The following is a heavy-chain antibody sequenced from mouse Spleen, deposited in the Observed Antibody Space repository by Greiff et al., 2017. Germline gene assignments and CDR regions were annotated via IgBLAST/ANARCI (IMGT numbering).Heavy chain of an antibody. CDR3: ARHEYDGDYAMDY. CDR1: GFAFSSYD. Sequence: EVQLVESGGGLVKPGGSLKLSCAASGFAFSSYDMSWVRQTPEKRLEWVAYISSGGGSTYYPDTVKGRFTISRDNAKNTLYLQMSSLKSEDTAMYYCARHEYDGDYAMDYWGQGTSVTVSS. CDR2: ISSGGGST. J-gene: IGHJ4*01. D-gene: IGHD2-4*01. V-gene: IGHV5-12-1*01.